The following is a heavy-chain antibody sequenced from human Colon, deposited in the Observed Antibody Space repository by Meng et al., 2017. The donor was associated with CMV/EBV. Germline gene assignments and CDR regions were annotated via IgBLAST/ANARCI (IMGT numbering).Heavy chain of an antibody. CDR3: ARDLSGASDF. J-gene: IGHJ4*02. Sequence: VRRVGSGGGVVPPGGSLRLSCAAFGFTFSRFWMHWVRQAPGKGLVWVSRTNEDGTITNYADSVKGRFTISRDNAENTLYLQMNSLRAEDTAVYYCARDLSGASDFWGQGTLVTVSS. CDR2: TNEDGTIT. V-gene: IGHV3-74*01. D-gene: IGHD7-27*01. CDR1: GFTFSRFW.